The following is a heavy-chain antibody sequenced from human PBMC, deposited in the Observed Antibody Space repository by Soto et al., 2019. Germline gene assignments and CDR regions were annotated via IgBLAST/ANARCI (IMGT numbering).Heavy chain of an antibody. CDR2: ISYDGYNK. Sequence: QVQLVESGGGVVQPGRSLRLSCAASGFTFSNYAMHWVRQAPGKGLEWVAVISYDGYNKHYADSVKGRFTISRDNSKNALYLQMNSMRVQDTAAYYCAGDRGGGSYYYCGMDVWGQGMTVTVSS. CDR1: GFTFSNYA. CDR3: AGDRGGGSYYYCGMDV. J-gene: IGHJ6*02. V-gene: IGHV3-30-3*01. D-gene: IGHD1-26*01.